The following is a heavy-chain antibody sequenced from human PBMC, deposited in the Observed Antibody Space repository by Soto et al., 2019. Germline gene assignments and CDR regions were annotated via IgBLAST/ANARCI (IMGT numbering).Heavy chain of an antibody. CDR3: ARAWRGYCSGGSCPKEYYYGMDV. CDR1: GYTFTGYY. D-gene: IGHD2-15*01. J-gene: IGHJ6*02. CDR2: INPNSGGT. Sequence: ASVKVSCKASGYTFTGYYMHWVRQAPGQGLEWMGWINPNSGGTNYAQKFQGRVTMTRDTSISTAYMELSRLRSDDTAVYYCARAWRGYCSGGSCPKEYYYGMDVWGQGTTVTVSS. V-gene: IGHV1-2*02.